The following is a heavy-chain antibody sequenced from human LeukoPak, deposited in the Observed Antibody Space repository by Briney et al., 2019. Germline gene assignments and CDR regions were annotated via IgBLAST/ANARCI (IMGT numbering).Heavy chain of an antibody. D-gene: IGHD3-22*01. J-gene: IGHJ4*02. V-gene: IGHV4-59*01. CDR1: GFTFSYYA. CDR2: IYYSGST. Sequence: PGGSLRLSCAASGFTFSYYAMTWIRKPPGKGLEWIGYIYYSGSTNYNPSLKSRVTISIDTSKNQFSLRLSSVTAADTAVYYCARVTGYMIEDQFDYWGQGTLVTVSS. CDR3: ARVTGYMIEDQFDY.